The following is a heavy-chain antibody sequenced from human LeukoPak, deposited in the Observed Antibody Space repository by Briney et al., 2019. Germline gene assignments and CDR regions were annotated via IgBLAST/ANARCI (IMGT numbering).Heavy chain of an antibody. CDR2: ISGSGGST. D-gene: IGHD1-26*01. CDR3: AKDKGDIVGATFPLDY. CDR1: GFTFSSYA. V-gene: IGHV3-23*01. Sequence: GGSLRLSCAASGFTFSSYAMSWVRQAPGKGLEWVSAISGSGGSTYYADSVKGRFTISRDNSENTLYLQMNSLRAEDTAVYYCAKDKGDIVGATFPLDYWGQGTLVTVSS. J-gene: IGHJ4*02.